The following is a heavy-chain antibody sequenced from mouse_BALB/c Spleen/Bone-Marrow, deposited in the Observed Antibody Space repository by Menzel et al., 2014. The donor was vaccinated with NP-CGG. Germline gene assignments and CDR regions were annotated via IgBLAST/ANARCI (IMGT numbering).Heavy chain of an antibody. V-gene: IGHV5-6*02. D-gene: IGHD3-2*02. CDR3: TRRPLQANSYFDC. J-gene: IGHJ2*01. CDR2: ISSGGSST. Sequence: EVKLEESGGDLVKPGGSLKLSCVASGFTSSSYGMSWVRQTPDKRLEWVATISSGGSSTYYPASVKGRFTISRDNAKSTLYLQMSSLNSEDTAMYYCTRRPLQANSYFDCWGQGTTLTVSS. CDR1: GFTSSSYG.